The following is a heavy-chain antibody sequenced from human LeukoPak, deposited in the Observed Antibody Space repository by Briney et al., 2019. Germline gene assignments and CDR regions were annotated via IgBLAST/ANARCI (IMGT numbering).Heavy chain of an antibody. J-gene: IGHJ4*02. V-gene: IGHV4-61*05. Sequence: SETLSLTCTVSGGSISSSSYYWGWIRQPPGKGLEWIGYIYYSGSTNYNPSLKSRVTISVDTSKNQFSLKLSSVTAADTAVYYCARVLWDYYDMAFDYWGQGTLVTVSS. CDR1: GGSISSSSYY. D-gene: IGHD3-22*01. CDR2: IYYSGST. CDR3: ARVLWDYYDMAFDY.